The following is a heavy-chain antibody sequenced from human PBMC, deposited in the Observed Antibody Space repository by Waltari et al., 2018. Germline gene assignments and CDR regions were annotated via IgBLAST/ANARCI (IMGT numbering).Heavy chain of an antibody. CDR1: GFTFTSYA. CDR2: ISDGGGNT. CDR3: ARAVEPDY. J-gene: IGHJ4*02. D-gene: IGHD2-15*01. Sequence: EVQLVESGGGLVQPGGSLRLSCAASGFTFTSYAMSWVRQAPGKVLEWVSAISDGGGNTYYADSIKGRFTISRDNSKNTLYLQMKSLRIEDTAVYHCARAVEPDYWGQGTLVTVSS. V-gene: IGHV3-23*04.